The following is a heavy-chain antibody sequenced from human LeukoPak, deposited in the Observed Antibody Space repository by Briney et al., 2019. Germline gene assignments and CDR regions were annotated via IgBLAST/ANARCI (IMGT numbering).Heavy chain of an antibody. J-gene: IGHJ4*02. CDR2: ISYSGST. Sequence: SETLSLTCTVSGGSISSSSYYWGWIRQPPGKGLEWIGSISYSGSTYYNPSLKSRLTISVDTSKNQFSLKLRSVTAADTAVHYCAKGGTYGGGADYWGQGTLVTVSS. CDR1: GGSISSSSYY. D-gene: IGHD1-26*01. CDR3: AKGGTYGGGADY. V-gene: IGHV4-39*07.